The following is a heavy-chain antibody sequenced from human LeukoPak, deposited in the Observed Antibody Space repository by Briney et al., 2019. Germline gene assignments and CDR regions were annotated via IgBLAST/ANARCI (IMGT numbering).Heavy chain of an antibody. Sequence: GRSLRLSCAASGFTFSSYSMNWVRQAPGKGLEWVSSISSSSSYIYYADSVKGRFTISRDNAKNSLYLQMNSLRAEDTAVYYCARDVDVNYYDSSGSLGYWGQGTLVTVSS. J-gene: IGHJ4*02. CDR2: ISSSSSYI. D-gene: IGHD3-22*01. CDR1: GFTFSSYS. CDR3: ARDVDVNYYDSSGSLGY. V-gene: IGHV3-21*01.